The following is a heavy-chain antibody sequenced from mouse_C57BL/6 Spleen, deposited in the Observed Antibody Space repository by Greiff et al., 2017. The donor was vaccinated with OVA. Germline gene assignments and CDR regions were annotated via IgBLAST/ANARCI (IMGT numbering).Heavy chain of an antibody. D-gene: IGHD1-1*02. V-gene: IGHV1-50*01. J-gene: IGHJ1*03. CDR1: GYTFTSYW. Sequence: QVQLQQSGAELVKPGASVKLSCKASGYTFTSYWMQWVKQRPGQGLEWIGEIDPSDSYTNYNQKFKGKATLTVDTSSSTAYMQLSSLTSEDSAVYYCARGDYSDYWYFDVWGTGTTVTVSS. CDR2: IDPSDSYT. CDR3: ARGDYSDYWYFDV.